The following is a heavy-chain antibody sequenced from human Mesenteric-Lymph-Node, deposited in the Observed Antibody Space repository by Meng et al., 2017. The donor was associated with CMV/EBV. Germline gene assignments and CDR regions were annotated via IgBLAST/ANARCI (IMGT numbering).Heavy chain of an antibody. CDR3: ARLFCSSTSCYSRVWDYYYGLDV. J-gene: IGHJ6*02. CDR1: GYTFTSYW. V-gene: IGHV5-51*01. Sequence: GGSLRLSCKASGYTFTSYWIAWVRQMPGKGLEWMGVIYPVDSDTTYSPSFQGQGTISADKSISTAYLQWSSLKASDTAMYYCARLFCSSTSCYSRVWDYYYGLDVWGQGTAVTVSS. D-gene: IGHD2-2*02. CDR2: IYPVDSDT.